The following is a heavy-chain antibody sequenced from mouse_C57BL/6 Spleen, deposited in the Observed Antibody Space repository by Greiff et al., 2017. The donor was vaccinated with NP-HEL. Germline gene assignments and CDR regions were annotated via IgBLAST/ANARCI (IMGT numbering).Heavy chain of an antibody. CDR3: TRERVQGWFAY. V-gene: IGHV1-15*01. J-gene: IGHJ3*01. CDR1: GYTFTDYE. Sequence: LVESGAELVRPGASVTLSCKASGYTFTDYEMHWVKQTPVHGLEWIGAIDPETGGTAYNQKFKGKAILTADKSSSTAYMELRSLTSEDSAVYYCTRERVQGWFAYWGQGTLVTVSA. CDR2: IDPETGGT.